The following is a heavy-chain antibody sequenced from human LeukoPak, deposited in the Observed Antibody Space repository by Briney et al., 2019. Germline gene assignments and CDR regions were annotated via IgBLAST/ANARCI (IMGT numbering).Heavy chain of an antibody. CDR1: GGSISGYY. CDR2: IYSSGAT. Sequence: SETLSLTCTVSGGSISGYYWSWIRQPPGKALEWIGYIYSSGATNSNPSLKSRVTISVDSSKNQFSLKLSSVAAADTAVYYCARDPTAAGKGAWFDPWGQGTLVTVSS. CDR3: ARDPTAAGKGAWFDP. J-gene: IGHJ5*02. D-gene: IGHD6-13*01. V-gene: IGHV4-4*09.